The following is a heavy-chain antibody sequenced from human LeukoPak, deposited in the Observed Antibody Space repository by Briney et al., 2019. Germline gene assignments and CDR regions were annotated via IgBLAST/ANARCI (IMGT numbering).Heavy chain of an antibody. CDR1: GGSISSYY. J-gene: IGHJ6*03. V-gene: IGHV4-59*01. CDR2: IYYSGST. D-gene: IGHD3-3*01. CDR3: ASTIFGVVTSPSLYYYYYMDV. Sequence: PETLSLTCTVSGGSISSYYWSWIRQPPGKGLEWIGYIYYSGSTNYNPSLKSRVTISVDTSKNQFSLKLSSVTAADTAVYYCASTIFGVVTSPSLYYYYYMDVWGKGTTVTVSS.